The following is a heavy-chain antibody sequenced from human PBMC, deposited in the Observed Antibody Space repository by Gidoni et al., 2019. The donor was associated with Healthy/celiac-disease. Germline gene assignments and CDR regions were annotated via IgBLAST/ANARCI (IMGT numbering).Heavy chain of an antibody. Sequence: QVQLQQWGAGLLKPSETLSLTCAVYGGSFSGYYWSWIRQPPGKGLEWIGEISHSGSTNYNPSLKSRVTISVDTSKNQFSLKLSSVTAADTAVYYCARGSGSYSDPWGQGTLVTVSS. J-gene: IGHJ5*02. D-gene: IGHD1-26*01. CDR3: ARGSGSYSDP. V-gene: IGHV4-34*01. CDR2: ISHSGST. CDR1: GGSFSGYY.